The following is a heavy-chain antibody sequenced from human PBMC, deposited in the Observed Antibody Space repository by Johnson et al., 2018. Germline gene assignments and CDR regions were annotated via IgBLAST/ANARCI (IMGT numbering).Heavy chain of an antibody. CDR1: GFTFSNAW. V-gene: IGHV3-15*07. J-gene: IGHJ6*03. Sequence: VQLVESGGGLVKPGGSLRPSCAASGFTFSNAWMNWVRQAPGQGLEWVGRIKSKTDGGPTDYAAPVKGSLTISRDDSKNTLYLQMNSLRAEDTAVYYCAKRGGYYYYMDVWGKGTTVTVSS. CDR3: AKRGGYYYYMDV. CDR2: IKSKTDGGPT.